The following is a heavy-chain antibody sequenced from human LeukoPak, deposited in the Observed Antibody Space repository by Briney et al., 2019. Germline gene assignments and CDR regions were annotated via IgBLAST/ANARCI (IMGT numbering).Heavy chain of an antibody. CDR1: GNTFKSQG. J-gene: IGHJ4*02. CDR3: ARVSQVGDYPAFDY. Sequence: ASVKVSCKASGNTFKSQGISRVRQAPGQGLEGMGWISAYNGNTNYAQKLQGRVTMTPHTSTSTAYMELSRLRSDDSAVYYCARVSQVGDYPAFDYWGQGTLVTVSS. CDR2: ISAYNGNT. D-gene: IGHD4-17*01. V-gene: IGHV1-18*01.